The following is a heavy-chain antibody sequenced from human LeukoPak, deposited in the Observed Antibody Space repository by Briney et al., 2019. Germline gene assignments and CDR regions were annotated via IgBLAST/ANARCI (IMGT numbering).Heavy chain of an antibody. J-gene: IGHJ4*02. CDR1: GYTFSDYA. Sequence: GASVKVSCKASGYTFSDYAMHWVRQAPGQRFEWMGWIDAGNGDTRYSQKFQGRVTITRDTSASTAYMELSSLRSEDTAVYYCARYFPRTRTGIAVAGTPYFDYWGQGTLVTVSS. CDR2: IDAGNGDT. D-gene: IGHD6-19*01. V-gene: IGHV1-3*01. CDR3: ARYFPRTRTGIAVAGTPYFDY.